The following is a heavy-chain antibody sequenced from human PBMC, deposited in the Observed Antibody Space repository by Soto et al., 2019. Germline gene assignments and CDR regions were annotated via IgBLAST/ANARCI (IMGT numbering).Heavy chain of an antibody. CDR3: ASGGSTVTREFDY. V-gene: IGHV1-2*04. D-gene: IGHD4-17*01. Sequence: QVQLVQSGAEVKKPGTSVKVSCKASGYSFTGFYMHWVRQAPGQGLEWMGWTNPNSGDTEYAQNFQGWVTMTRDTSISTAYMELSRLKSDDTAVYYCASGGSTVTREFDYWGQGTLVSVSS. J-gene: IGHJ4*02. CDR2: TNPNSGDT. CDR1: GYSFTGFY.